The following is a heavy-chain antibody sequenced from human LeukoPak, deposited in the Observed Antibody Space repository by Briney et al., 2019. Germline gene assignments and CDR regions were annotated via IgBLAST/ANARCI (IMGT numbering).Heavy chain of an antibody. Sequence: ASVKVSCKASGYTFTGYYMHWLRQAPGQGLEWMGWINPNSGGTNYAQKFQGRVTMTRDTSISTAYMELSRLRSDDTAVYYCARGGEFSSSHLDYWGQGTLVTVSS. V-gene: IGHV1-2*02. CDR1: GYTFTGYY. D-gene: IGHD6-6*01. CDR2: INPNSGGT. CDR3: ARGGEFSSSHLDY. J-gene: IGHJ4*02.